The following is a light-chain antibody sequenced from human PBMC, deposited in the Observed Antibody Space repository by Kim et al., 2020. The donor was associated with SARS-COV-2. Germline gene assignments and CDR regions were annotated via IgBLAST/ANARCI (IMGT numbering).Light chain of an antibody. J-gene: IGKJ1*01. CDR1: QSVSSSY. V-gene: IGKV3-20*01. Sequence: EIVLTQSPGTLSSSPGERATLSCRASQSVSSSYLAWYQQKPGQAPRLLIYGASSRATGIPDRFSGSGSGTDFTLTISRLEPEDFAVYYCQQYGGSPAWTFGQGTKVDIK. CDR3: QQYGGSPAWT. CDR2: GAS.